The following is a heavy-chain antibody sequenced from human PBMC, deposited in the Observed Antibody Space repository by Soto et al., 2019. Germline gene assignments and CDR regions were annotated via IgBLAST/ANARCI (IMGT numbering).Heavy chain of an antibody. Sequence: EVQLMESGGGLVQPGGSLRLSCAASGFTVSSNYMSWVRQAPGKGLEWVSVIYSGSSTYYADSVKGRFTVSRDNSKNTLYLQMTSPRAEDTAVYYCARGPYGSGSYSLDYWGQGTLVTVSS. V-gene: IGHV3-66*01. CDR1: GFTVSSNY. CDR3: ARGPYGSGSYSLDY. J-gene: IGHJ4*02. CDR2: IYSGSST. D-gene: IGHD3-10*01.